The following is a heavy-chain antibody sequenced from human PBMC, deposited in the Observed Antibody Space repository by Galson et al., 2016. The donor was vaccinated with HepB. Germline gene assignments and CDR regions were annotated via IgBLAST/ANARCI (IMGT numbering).Heavy chain of an antibody. CDR2: IHYTGST. V-gene: IGHV4-59*01. J-gene: IGHJ4*02. CDR3: ARGVEDGYTPGYFDY. CDR1: GDSISTYF. D-gene: IGHD5-24*01. Sequence: ETLSLTCNVSGDSISTYFWSWIRQPPGKRLEWIGYIHYTGSTNYNPSLKSRVTMSVDTSKNQFSLRLSPVTAADTAVYYCARGVEDGYTPGYFDYWGQGTLATVSS.